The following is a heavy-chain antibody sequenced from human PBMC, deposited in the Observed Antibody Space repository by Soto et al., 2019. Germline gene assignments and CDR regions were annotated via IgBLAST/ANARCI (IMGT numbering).Heavy chain of an antibody. J-gene: IGHJ4*02. CDR1: GGTLSSYT. CDR3: ARRVSSGWYTY. D-gene: IGHD6-19*01. V-gene: IGHV1-69*02. CDR2: IIPILGIA. Sequence: GASVKVSCTDSGGTLSSYTISWVRQAPGQGLEWMGRIIPILGIANYAQKFQGRVTITADKSTSTAYMELSSLRSEDTAVYYCARRVSSGWYTYWGQGTLVTVSS.